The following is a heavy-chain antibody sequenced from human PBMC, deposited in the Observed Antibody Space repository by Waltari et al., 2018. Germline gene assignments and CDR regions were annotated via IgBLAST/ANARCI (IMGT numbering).Heavy chain of an antibody. CDR3: ARPHMITFGGVGMDV. CDR1: GFTFSSYS. CDR2: ISSSSSYI. V-gene: IGHV3-21*01. D-gene: IGHD3-16*01. Sequence: EVQLVESGGGLVKPGGSLRLSCAASGFTFSSYSMNWVRQAPGKGLEWVSSISSSSSYIYYADSVKGRFTISRDNAKNSLYLQMNSLRAEDTAVYYCARPHMITFGGVGMDVWGQGTTVTVSS. J-gene: IGHJ6*02.